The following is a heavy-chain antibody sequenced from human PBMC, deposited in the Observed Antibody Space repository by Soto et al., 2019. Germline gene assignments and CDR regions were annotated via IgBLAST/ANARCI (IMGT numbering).Heavy chain of an antibody. D-gene: IGHD3-10*01. J-gene: IGHJ4*02. V-gene: IGHV3-23*01. CDR1: GFTFSSYA. Sequence: LRLSCAASGFTFSSYAMSWVRQAPGKGLEWVSAISGSGGSTYYADSVKGRFTISRDNSKNTLYLQMNSLRAEDTAVYYCAKQLLLWFAELSRFDYWGQGTLVTVSS. CDR2: ISGSGGST. CDR3: AKQLLLWFAELSRFDY.